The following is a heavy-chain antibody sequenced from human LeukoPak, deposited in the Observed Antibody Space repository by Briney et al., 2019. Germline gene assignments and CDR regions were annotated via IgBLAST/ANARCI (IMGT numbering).Heavy chain of an antibody. CDR3: AKGQGYCSSTSCSGSVDY. Sequence: GGSLRLSCAASGFTFSSYSMNWVRQAPGKGLEWVSSISSSSSYIYYADSVKGRFTISRDNSKNTLYLQMNSLRAEDTAVYYCAKGQGYCSSTSCSGSVDYWGQGTLVTVSS. D-gene: IGHD2-2*01. J-gene: IGHJ4*02. CDR1: GFTFSSYS. V-gene: IGHV3-21*01. CDR2: ISSSSSYI.